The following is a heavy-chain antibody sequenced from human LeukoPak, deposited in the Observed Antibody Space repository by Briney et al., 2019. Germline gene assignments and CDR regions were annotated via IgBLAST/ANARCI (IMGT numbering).Heavy chain of an antibody. CDR3: AREGVNSPDDIFDV. V-gene: IGHV3-30-3*01. Sequence: PGGSLRLSCAASGFTFDDYAMHWVRQAPGKGLEWVAVISYDGDDGSNIYYADSVKGRFTISRDNSKSTLYLQMNSLRPEDTAVYYCAREGVNSPDDIFDVWGQGKMVTVS. J-gene: IGHJ3*01. CDR2: ISYDGDDGSNI. CDR1: GFTFDDYA. D-gene: IGHD3-22*01.